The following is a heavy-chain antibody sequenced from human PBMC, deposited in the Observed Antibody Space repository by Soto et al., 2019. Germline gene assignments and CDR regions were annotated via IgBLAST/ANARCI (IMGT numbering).Heavy chain of an antibody. Sequence: GGSLRLSCAASGFTFSSYPMHWVRQAPGKGLEWMTVISHDGSTKYYADSVKGRFTTSRDNSKDTLFLQMNSLRGDDTAVYYCARDFYSSGSYYRAFDYWGQGVVVTVSS. CDR1: GFTFSSYP. CDR2: ISHDGSTK. V-gene: IGHV3-30-3*01. J-gene: IGHJ4*02. D-gene: IGHD3-10*01. CDR3: ARDFYSSGSYYRAFDY.